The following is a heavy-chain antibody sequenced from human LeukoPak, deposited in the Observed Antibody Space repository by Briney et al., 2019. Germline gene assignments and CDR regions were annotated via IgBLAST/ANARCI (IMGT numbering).Heavy chain of an antibody. CDR1: GFTFSSYG. J-gene: IGHJ6*02. CDR2: ISYDGSNK. CDR3: AKVERAYCGGDCYTDPGWGHYYGMDV. Sequence: GGSLRLSCAASGFTFSSYGMHWVRQAPGKGLEWVAVISYDGSNKYYADSVKGRFTISRDNFKNTLYLQMNSLRAEDTAVYYCAKVERAYCGGDCYTDPGWGHYYGMDVWGQGTTVTVSS. V-gene: IGHV3-30*18. D-gene: IGHD2-21*02.